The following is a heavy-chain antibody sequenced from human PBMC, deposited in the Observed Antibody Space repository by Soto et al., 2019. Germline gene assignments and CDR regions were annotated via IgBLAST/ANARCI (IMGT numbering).Heavy chain of an antibody. D-gene: IGHD4-17*01. J-gene: IGHJ5*02. V-gene: IGHV3-48*01. CDR1: GFTFSSYS. CDR2: ISSSSTI. Sequence: GGSLRLSCAASGFTFSSYSMNWVRQAPGKGLEWVSYISSSSTIYYADSVKGRFTISRDNAKNSLYLQMNSLRAEDTAVYYCARRYGDYARGWFDPWGQGTLVTVSS. CDR3: ARRYGDYARGWFDP.